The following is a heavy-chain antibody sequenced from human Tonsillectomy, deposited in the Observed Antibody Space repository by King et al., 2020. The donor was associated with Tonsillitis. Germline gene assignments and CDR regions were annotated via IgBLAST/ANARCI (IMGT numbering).Heavy chain of an antibody. Sequence: VQLVESGGGLVQPGGSLRLSCAPSGFTFSTYAMSWVRQAPGKGLEWVSATSGSGGSTYYADSVKGRFTISRDNSKNTLYLQMNSLRAEDTAVYYCAKDVGSYYYFDYWGQGTLVTVSS. J-gene: IGHJ4*02. V-gene: IGHV3-23*04. CDR2: TSGSGGST. CDR3: AKDVGSYYYFDY. CDR1: GFTFSTYA. D-gene: IGHD1-26*01.